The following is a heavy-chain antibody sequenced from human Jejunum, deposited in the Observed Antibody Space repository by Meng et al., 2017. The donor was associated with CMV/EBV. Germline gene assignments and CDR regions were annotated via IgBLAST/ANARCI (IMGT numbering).Heavy chain of an antibody. CDR1: GFTVSNNY. CDR2: IYGAGNT. V-gene: IGHV3-66*02. CDR3: AKGAFD. J-gene: IGHJ4*02. D-gene: IGHD2/OR15-2a*01. Sequence: SLRLSCAASGFTVSNNYMICVREAPGKVLEWVSVIYGAGNTYYADSVKGLFTSSRDNSKNTLYLQMSSLRVEDTSVYYCAKGAFDWGQGTLVTVSS.